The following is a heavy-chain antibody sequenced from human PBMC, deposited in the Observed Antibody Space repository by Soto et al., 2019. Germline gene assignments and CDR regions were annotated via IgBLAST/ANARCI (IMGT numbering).Heavy chain of an antibody. Sequence: QVQLVQSGAEVKKPGASVKVSCKASGYTFTSYDINWVRQATGQGLEWMGWMNPNSGNTGYAQKFQGRVTMTRNTSIITAYMELSSLRSEDTAVYYCARYGYCSGGSCYAGWATYYYYYYMDVWGKGTTVTVSS. CDR1: GYTFTSYD. V-gene: IGHV1-8*01. CDR3: ARYGYCSGGSCYAGWATYYYYYYMDV. J-gene: IGHJ6*03. CDR2: MNPNSGNT. D-gene: IGHD2-15*01.